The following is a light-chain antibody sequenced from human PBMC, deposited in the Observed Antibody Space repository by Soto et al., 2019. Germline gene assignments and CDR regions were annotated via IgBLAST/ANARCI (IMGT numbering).Light chain of an antibody. CDR3: AAWDDSLNGVL. CDR1: SSDIGSNT. J-gene: IGLJ2*01. CDR2: KNN. Sequence: QSVLTQPPSASGTPGQRVTISCSGSSSDIGSNTVNWYQQLPGTDPKFLIYKNNQRPSGVPDRFSGSKYGTSASLAISGLQSEDEDDYYCAAWDDSLNGVLFGGGTKLTVL. V-gene: IGLV1-44*01.